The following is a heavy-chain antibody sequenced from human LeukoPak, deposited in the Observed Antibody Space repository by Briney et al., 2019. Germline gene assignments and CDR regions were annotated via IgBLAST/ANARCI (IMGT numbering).Heavy chain of an antibody. CDR3: ARHVSSGSPSYYFDY. J-gene: IGHJ4*01. CDR1: GYSISSGYY. V-gene: IGHV4-38-2*01. Sequence: PSETLSLTCAVSGYSISSGYYWGWIRQPPGKGLEWIGSIYHSGSTYYNPSLKSRVTISVDTSKNQFSLKLSSVTAADTAVYYCARHVSSGSPSYYFDYWGHGTLVPVSS. D-gene: IGHD3-10*01. CDR2: IYHSGST.